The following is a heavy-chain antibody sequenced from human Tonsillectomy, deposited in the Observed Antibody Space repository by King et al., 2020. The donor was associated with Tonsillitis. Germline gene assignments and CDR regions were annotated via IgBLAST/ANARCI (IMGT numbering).Heavy chain of an antibody. D-gene: IGHD2-8*02. Sequence: QLVQSGGGLVKPGGSLRLSCATSGFIFRNFDMNWVRQAPGTGLEWVASISSNSGYIYHADSLKGRFTISRDNAKSPLYLHMNYRRVEDTAVYYCAKDKEAGQFVTGRGSFDVWGQGTMITVSS. J-gene: IGHJ3*01. V-gene: IGHV3-21*01. CDR1: GFIFRNFD. CDR2: ISSNSGYI. CDR3: AKDKEAGQFVTGRGSFDV.